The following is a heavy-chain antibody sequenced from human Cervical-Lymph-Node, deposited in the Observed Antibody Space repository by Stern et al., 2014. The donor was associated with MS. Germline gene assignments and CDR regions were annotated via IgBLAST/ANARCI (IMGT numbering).Heavy chain of an antibody. D-gene: IGHD2-15*01. CDR3: ARTTGYCSGGSCSTGDYYYGMDV. V-gene: IGHV4-4*02. J-gene: IGHJ6*02. CDR2: IYHSGST. CDR1: GGSISSSNW. Sequence: QLQLQESGPGLVKPSGTLSLTCAVSGGSISSSNWWSWVRQPPGQGLEWIGEIYHSGSTKYNPSLKSRVTISLDKSKNQFSLKLSSVTAADTAVYFCARTTGYCSGGSCSTGDYYYGMDVWGQGTTVTVSS.